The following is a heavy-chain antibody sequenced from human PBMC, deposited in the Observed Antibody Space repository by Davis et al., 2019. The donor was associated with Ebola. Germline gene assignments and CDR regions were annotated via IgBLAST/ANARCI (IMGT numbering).Heavy chain of an antibody. V-gene: IGHV5-51*01. J-gene: IGHJ4*02. D-gene: IGHD1-26*01. CDR1: GYGFSDYW. CDR2: IKPGNSDT. CDR3: ARTVSGSYYSALDY. Sequence: GESLKISCEGSGYGFSDYWIAWVRQRPGKGLEWMGIIKPGNSDTRYNPSFQGQVTISADMSFSTAYLRWSSLEASDTAVYYCARTVSGSYYSALDYWGQGTLVTVSS.